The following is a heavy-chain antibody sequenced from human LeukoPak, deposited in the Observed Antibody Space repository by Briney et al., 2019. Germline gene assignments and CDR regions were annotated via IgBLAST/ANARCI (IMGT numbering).Heavy chain of an antibody. CDR1: GGSIGSPTYY. V-gene: IGHV4-39*01. J-gene: IGHJ4*02. Sequence: PSETLSLSCSVSGGSIGSPTYYWAWIRQPPGKGLEWIGNIYYSGSTYYNPSLKSRVTISVDTSKKQFSLKLSSVTAADTAVYYCATYYCGGDCYSGYFDYWGQGTLVTVSS. CDR3: ATYYCGGDCYSGYFDY. D-gene: IGHD2-21*02. CDR2: IYYSGST.